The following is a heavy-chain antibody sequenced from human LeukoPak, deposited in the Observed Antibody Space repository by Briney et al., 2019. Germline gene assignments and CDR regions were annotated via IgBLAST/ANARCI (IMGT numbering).Heavy chain of an antibody. J-gene: IGHJ4*02. D-gene: IGHD2-15*01. Sequence: PSETLSLTCTVSGGSISSYYWGWIRQPPGKGLEWIGSIYYSGSTYYNPSLKSRVTISVDTSKNQFSLKLSSVTAADTAVYYCARHVGWSHDDWGQGTLVTVSS. CDR3: ARHVGWSHDD. CDR1: GGSISSYY. CDR2: IYYSGST. V-gene: IGHV4-39*01.